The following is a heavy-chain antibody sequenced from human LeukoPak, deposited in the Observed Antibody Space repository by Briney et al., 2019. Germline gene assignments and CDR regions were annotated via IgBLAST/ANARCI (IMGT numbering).Heavy chain of an antibody. J-gene: IGHJ4*02. CDR2: VYSTGTT. CDR1: GGSISSYY. V-gene: IGHV4-4*07. Sequence: SETLSLTCTVSGGSISSYYWNWIRQPAGKGLEWIGHVYSTGTTDHNPSLRSRVTISLDRSKSQFFLRLTSVTAADTAVYYCARLPGGTGRYWGVPQSYFFDYWGQGALVTVSS. CDR3: ARLPGGTGRYWGVPQSYFFDY. D-gene: IGHD2-15*01.